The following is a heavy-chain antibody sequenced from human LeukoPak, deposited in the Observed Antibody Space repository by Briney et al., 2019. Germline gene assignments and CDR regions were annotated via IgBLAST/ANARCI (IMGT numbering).Heavy chain of an antibody. CDR1: GFTFSNYA. CDR3: ALNAYGSGMTS. V-gene: IGHV3-23*01. Sequence: GGSLRLSCAASGFTFSNYAMRSVRQAPGKGLDWVSAIVGSGDPTYYLDSVKRRFTISRDNYKNTVYLQMNSLADEDTAVYYCALNAYGSGMTSWGQGALVTVSS. J-gene: IGHJ4*02. D-gene: IGHD3-10*01. CDR2: IVGSGDPT.